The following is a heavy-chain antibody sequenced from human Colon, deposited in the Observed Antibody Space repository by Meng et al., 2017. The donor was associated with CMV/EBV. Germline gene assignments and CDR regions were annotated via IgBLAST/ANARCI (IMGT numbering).Heavy chain of an antibody. Sequence: GGSLRLSCAASGFTFSDYSLNWVRQAPGKGLEWVSSISSLNTYISYADSVKGRFTISRDNAKNSLYLEMDSLRADDTAVYYCARAPGNYLSPYYFDYWGQGALVTVSS. J-gene: IGHJ4*02. CDR2: ISSLNTYI. CDR1: GFTFSDYS. D-gene: IGHD1-14*01. V-gene: IGHV3-21*01. CDR3: ARAPGNYLSPYYFDY.